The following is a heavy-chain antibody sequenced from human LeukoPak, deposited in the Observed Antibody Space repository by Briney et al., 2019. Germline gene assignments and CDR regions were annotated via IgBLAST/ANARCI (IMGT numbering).Heavy chain of an antibody. CDR3: ASAWWDDIVVVPAAIGSYYYYGMDV. D-gene: IGHD2-2*01. J-gene: IGHJ6*02. CDR1: GGTFSSYA. CDR2: IIPIFGTA. Sequence: GASVKVSCKASGGTFSSYAISWVRQAPGQGLEWMGGIIPIFGTANYAQKFQGRVTITADESTSTAYMELSSLRSEDTAVYYCASAWWDDIVVVPAAIGSYYYYGMDVWGQGTRSPSP. V-gene: IGHV1-69*13.